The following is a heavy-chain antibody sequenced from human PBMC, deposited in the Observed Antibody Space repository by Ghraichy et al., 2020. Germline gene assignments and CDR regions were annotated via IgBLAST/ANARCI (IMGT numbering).Heavy chain of an antibody. J-gene: IGHJ6*02. D-gene: IGHD3-9*01. Sequence: GGSLRLSCAASGFTFSSYGMHWVRQAPGKGLEWVAVIWYDGSNKYYADSVKGRFTISRDNSKNTLYLQMNSLRAEDTAVYYCARGGNQNYDILTGYYLTYYGMDVWGQGTTVTVSS. CDR3: ARGGNQNYDILTGYYLTYYGMDV. V-gene: IGHV3-33*01. CDR1: GFTFSSYG. CDR2: IWYDGSNK.